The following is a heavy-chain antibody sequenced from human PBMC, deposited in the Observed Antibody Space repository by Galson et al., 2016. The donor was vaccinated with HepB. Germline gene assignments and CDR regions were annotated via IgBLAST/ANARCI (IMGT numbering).Heavy chain of an antibody. V-gene: IGHV3-30*04. Sequence: SLRLSCAASGFTFSSSAMHWVRQAPGKGLEWVAVISKDGRNKYYADSVGGRFTVSRDNSNNTLFLQMSTLRAEDTAVYYCARRGPRHGRAPRHGDYDYFDSWGQGTLVTISS. CDR2: ISKDGRNK. D-gene: IGHD4-17*01. CDR3: ARRGPRHGRAPRHGDYDYFDS. J-gene: IGHJ4*02. CDR1: GFTFSSSA.